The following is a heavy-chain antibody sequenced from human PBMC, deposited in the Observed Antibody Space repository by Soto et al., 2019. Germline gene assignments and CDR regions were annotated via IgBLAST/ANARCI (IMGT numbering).Heavy chain of an antibody. D-gene: IGHD5-12*01. Sequence: GGSLRLSCAASGFTFDDYTMHWVRQAPGKGLEWVSLISWDGGSTYYADSVKGRFTISRDNSKNSLYLQMNSLRTEDTALYYCAKEGYSGYDFVYYYGMDVWGQGTTVTVSS. CDR3: AKEGYSGYDFVYYYGMDV. J-gene: IGHJ6*02. CDR2: ISWDGGST. CDR1: GFTFDDYT. V-gene: IGHV3-43*01.